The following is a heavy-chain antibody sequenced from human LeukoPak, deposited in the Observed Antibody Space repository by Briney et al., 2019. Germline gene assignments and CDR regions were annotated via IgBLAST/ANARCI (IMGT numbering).Heavy chain of an antibody. CDR1: ELNFENHW. J-gene: IGHJ4*01. Sequence: PGGSLRLSCAASELNFENHWMHWVRQVPGKGLEWVSRTDAGGSSTSYADSARGRFSISRDNGKSTLYLQMNSLRVEDTAVYYCARGPPTGGGAYVGDYWGHGTLVTVSS. CDR3: ARGPPTGGGAYVGDY. V-gene: IGHV3-74*01. CDR2: TDAGGSST. D-gene: IGHD2-8*02.